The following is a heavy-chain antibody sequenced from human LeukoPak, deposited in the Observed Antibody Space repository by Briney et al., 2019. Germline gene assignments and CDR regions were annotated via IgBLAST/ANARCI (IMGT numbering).Heavy chain of an antibody. V-gene: IGHV3-30-3*01. CDR3: ARDLGEAAVAGTGY. J-gene: IGHJ4*02. CDR2: TSYDGSNK. D-gene: IGHD6-19*01. Sequence: GGSLRLSCAASGFTFSSYAMHWVRQAPGKGLEWVAVTSYDGSNKYYADSVKGRFTISRDNSKNTLYLQMNSLRAEDTAVYYCARDLGEAAVAGTGYWGQGTLVTVSS. CDR1: GFTFSSYA.